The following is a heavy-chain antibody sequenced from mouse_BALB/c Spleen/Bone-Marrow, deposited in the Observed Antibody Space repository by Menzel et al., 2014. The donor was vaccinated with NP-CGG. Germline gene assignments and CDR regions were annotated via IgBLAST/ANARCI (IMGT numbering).Heavy chain of an antibody. CDR1: GFTFSSYA. CDR2: ISSGGSYT. D-gene: IGHD2-3*01. V-gene: IGHV5-9-3*01. J-gene: IGHJ2*01. CDR3: ARQGDGYLDY. Sequence: EVQVVESGGGLVKPGGSLKLSCAASGFTFSSYAMSWVRQTPEKRLEWVATISSGGSYTYYPDSVKGRFTISRDNAKNTLYLQMSSLRSEDTAIYYCARQGDGYLDYWGQGTTLTVSS.